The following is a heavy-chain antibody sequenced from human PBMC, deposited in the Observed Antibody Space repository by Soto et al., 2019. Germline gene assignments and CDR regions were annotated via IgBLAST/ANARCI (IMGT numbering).Heavy chain of an antibody. CDR2: IIPIFGTA. Sequence: SVKVSCKASGGTFSSYAISWVRQAPGQGLEWMGGIIPIFGTANYAQKFQGRVTITADESTSTAYMELSSLRSEDTAVYYCARGTYDSSGYGPFDYWGQGTLVTVSS. D-gene: IGHD3-22*01. V-gene: IGHV1-69*13. CDR1: GGTFSSYA. CDR3: ARGTYDSSGYGPFDY. J-gene: IGHJ4*02.